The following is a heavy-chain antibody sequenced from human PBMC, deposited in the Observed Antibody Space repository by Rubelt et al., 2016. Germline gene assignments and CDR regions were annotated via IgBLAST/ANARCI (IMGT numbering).Heavy chain of an antibody. CDR2: LYYSGST. CDR1: GGSISSYY. CDR3: AGGITIFGVASGYFDY. V-gene: IGHV4-59*01. D-gene: IGHD3-3*01. J-gene: IGHJ4*02. Sequence: QVQLQESGPGLVKPSETLSLTCTVSGGSISSYYWSWIRQPPGKGLEWIGYLYYSGSTNYNPSLKSRGTISVDTSKNQFSLKLSSVTAADTAVYYCAGGITIFGVASGYFDYWGQGTLVTVSS.